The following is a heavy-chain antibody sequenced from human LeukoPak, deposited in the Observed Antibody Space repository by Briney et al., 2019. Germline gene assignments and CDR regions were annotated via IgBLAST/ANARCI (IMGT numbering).Heavy chain of an antibody. CDR3: ARENWRSKSIDFDS. J-gene: IGHJ4*02. V-gene: IGHV4-4*07. CDR1: GGSINSFY. D-gene: IGHD6-6*01. CDR2: IYSSGST. Sequence: SQTLSLTCTVSGGSINSFYWTWIRQPAGKGLEWIGRIYSSGSTNFNPSLKSRVTMSVDTSKNQFSLRLSSVTAADTAAYFCARENWRSKSIDFDSWGQGTLVTVSS.